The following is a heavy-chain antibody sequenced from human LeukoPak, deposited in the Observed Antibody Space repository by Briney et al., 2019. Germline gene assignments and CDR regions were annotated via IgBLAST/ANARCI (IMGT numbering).Heavy chain of an antibody. CDR2: IYYSGST. J-gene: IGHJ6*03. CDR1: GGSVSSGSYY. Sequence: SGTLSLTCTVSGGSVSSGSYYWSWIRQPPGKGLEWIGYIYYSGSTNYNPSLKSLVTISVDTSKNQFSLKLSSVTAADTAVYYCARAASDFWSGYYYYYMDVWGKGTTVTVSS. D-gene: IGHD3-3*01. CDR3: ARAASDFWSGYYYYYMDV. V-gene: IGHV4-61*01.